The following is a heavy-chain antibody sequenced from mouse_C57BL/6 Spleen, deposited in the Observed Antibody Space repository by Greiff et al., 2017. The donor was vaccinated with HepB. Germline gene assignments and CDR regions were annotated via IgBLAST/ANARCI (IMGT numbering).Heavy chain of an antibody. CDR2: INPSSGYT. V-gene: IGHV1-4*01. D-gene: IGHD2-14*01. J-gene: IGHJ2*01. Sequence: VKLMESGAELARPGASVKMSCKASGYTFTSYTMYWVKQRPGQGLEWIGYINPSSGYTKYNQKFKDKATLTADKSSSTAYMQLSSLTSEDSAVYYCARQERLLDYWGQGTTLTVSS. CDR1: GYTFTSYT. CDR3: ARQERLLDY.